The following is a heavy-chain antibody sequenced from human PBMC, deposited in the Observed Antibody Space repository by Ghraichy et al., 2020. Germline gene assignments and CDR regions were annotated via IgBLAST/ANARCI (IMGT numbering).Heavy chain of an antibody. D-gene: IGHD3-3*01. V-gene: IGHV1-18*04. CDR2: ISAYNGNL. CDR1: GYTFTSYG. J-gene: IGHJ6*02. CDR3: ARVSRLGGGQSRGTILSPPVYGMDV. Sequence: ASVKVSCKASGYTFTSYGISWVRQAPGQGLEWMGWISAYNGNLNYAQKLQGRVTMTTDTSTSTAYMELRSLRSDDTAVYYCARVSRLGGGQSRGTILSPPVYGMDVWSQGTTVTASS.